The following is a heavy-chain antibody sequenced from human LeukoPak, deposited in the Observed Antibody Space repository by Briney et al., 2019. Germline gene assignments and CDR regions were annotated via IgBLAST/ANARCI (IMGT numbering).Heavy chain of an antibody. CDR3: ARERGRLVDY. J-gene: IGHJ4*02. CDR1: GGSISSGGVF. D-gene: IGHD6-25*01. V-gene: IGHV4-31*03. CDR2: MHNSENA. Sequence: KSSETLSLTRTVSGGSISSGGVFWSWIRQLPGKGLEWIGYMHNSENADYNPSLKSRVTISVDTSKNQISLRVNSVASADAAVYYCARERGRLVDYWGQGTLVTVSS.